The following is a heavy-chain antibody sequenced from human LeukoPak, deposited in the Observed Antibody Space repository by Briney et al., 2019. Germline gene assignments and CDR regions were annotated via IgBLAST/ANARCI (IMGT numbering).Heavy chain of an antibody. CDR1: GFTFSSYG. V-gene: IGHV3-30*02. J-gene: IGHJ5*02. Sequence: TGGSLRLSCAASGFTFSSYGMHWVRQAPGKGLEWVAFIRYDGSNKYYADSVKGRFTISRDNSKNTLYLQMNSLRAEDTAVYYCAKANTVAAGALCFDPWGQGTLVTVSS. D-gene: IGHD6-13*01. CDR2: IRYDGSNK. CDR3: AKANTVAAGALCFDP.